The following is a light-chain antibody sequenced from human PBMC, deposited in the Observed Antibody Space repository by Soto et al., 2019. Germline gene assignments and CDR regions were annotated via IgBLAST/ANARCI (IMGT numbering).Light chain of an antibody. CDR2: DAS. J-gene: IGKJ4*01. V-gene: IGKV1D-16*01. Sequence: DIQMTQSPSSLSASVGDRVTITCRASQAIGSWVAWYQQNPGKAPTSLIYDASNLQTEVPSRFSGRGSGTDFTRTISGLQPDDSATYYCQQYNSYPLTFGGGTMVEIK. CDR3: QQYNSYPLT. CDR1: QAIGSW.